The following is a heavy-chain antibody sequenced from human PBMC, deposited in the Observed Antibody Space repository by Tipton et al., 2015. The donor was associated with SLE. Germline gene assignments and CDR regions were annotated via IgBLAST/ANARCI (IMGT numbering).Heavy chain of an antibody. CDR2: VNYSGDT. V-gene: IGHV4-39*01. CDR3: ACAPEYGDPNYYFDY. D-gene: IGHD4-17*01. CDR1: GGSISSSSYY. Sequence: TLSLTCTVSGGSISSSSYYWGWIRQPPGKGLEWIGEVNYSGDTNYNPSLMSRLTISIDTSKNQFSLNLSSVTAADTAVYFCACAPEYGDPNYYFDYWGQGTLVTVSS. J-gene: IGHJ4*02.